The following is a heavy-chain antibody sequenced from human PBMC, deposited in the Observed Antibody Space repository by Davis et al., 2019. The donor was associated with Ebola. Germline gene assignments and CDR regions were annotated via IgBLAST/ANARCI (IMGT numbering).Heavy chain of an antibody. V-gene: IGHV4-34*01. J-gene: IGHJ4*02. Sequence: MPSETLSLTCAVYGGSFSGYYWTWIRQPPGKGLEWIGEINHGGSTNYNPSLRGRVTISIDTSKNQFSLEVRSVTAADTAFYYCVRGSDAYKTGYWGQGTLVTVSS. CDR3: VRGSDAYKTGY. CDR2: INHGGST. D-gene: IGHD5-24*01. CDR1: GGSFSGYY.